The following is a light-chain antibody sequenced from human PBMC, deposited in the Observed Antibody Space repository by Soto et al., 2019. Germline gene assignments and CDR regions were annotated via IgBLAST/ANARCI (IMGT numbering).Light chain of an antibody. V-gene: IGLV4-60*02. Sequence: QPVLTQSSSASASLGSSVKLTGTLSSGHSSYIIAWHQQQPGKAPRYLMKLEGSGSYNKGSGVPDRFSGSSSGADRYLTISNLQFEDEADYYCETWDSNTRVFGGGTKLTVL. CDR1: SGHSSYI. CDR3: ETWDSNTRV. CDR2: LEGSGSY. J-gene: IGLJ3*02.